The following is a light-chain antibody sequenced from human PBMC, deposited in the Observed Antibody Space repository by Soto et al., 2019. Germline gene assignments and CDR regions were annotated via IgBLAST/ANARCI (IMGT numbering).Light chain of an antibody. V-gene: IGKV1-12*01. Sequence: DIHLTQSPSSVSASVRDSVAMTCRASQGVGGWLAWYQQKPGKAPKRLIYAASNLQRGVPLRFSGSGSGTEFTLTISSLQPEDFATYYCLQNSTYPLTFGGGTKVDIK. CDR3: LQNSTYPLT. CDR2: AAS. CDR1: QGVGGW. J-gene: IGKJ4*01.